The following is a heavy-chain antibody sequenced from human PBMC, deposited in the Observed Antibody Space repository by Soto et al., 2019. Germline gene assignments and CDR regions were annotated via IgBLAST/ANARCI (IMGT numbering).Heavy chain of an antibody. CDR2: IIPIFGTA. CDR1: GGTFSSYA. V-gene: IGHV1-69*13. Sequence: GASVKVSCKASGGTFSSYAISWVRQAPGQGLEWMGGIIPIFGTANYAQKFQGRVTITADESTSTAYMELSSLRSEDTAVYYCASWSSGCSGGSCYGVDFDYWGQGTLVTVSS. J-gene: IGHJ4*02. CDR3: ASWSSGCSGGSCYGVDFDY. D-gene: IGHD2-15*01.